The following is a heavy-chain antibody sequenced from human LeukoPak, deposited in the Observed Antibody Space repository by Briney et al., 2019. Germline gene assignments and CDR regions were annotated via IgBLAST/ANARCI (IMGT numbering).Heavy chain of an antibody. CDR1: GYTLTELS. D-gene: IGHD3-22*01. V-gene: IGHV1-24*01. Sequence: GASVKVSCKVSGYTLTELSMHWVRQAPGKGLEWMGGFDPEDGETIYAQKFQGRVTMTEDTSTDTAYMELSSLRSDDTAVYYCARDRGDDSSGYYKFDYWGQGTLVTVSS. J-gene: IGHJ4*02. CDR2: FDPEDGET. CDR3: ARDRGDDSSGYYKFDY.